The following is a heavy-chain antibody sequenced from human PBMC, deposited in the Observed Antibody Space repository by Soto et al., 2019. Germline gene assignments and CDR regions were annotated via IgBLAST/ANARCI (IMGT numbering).Heavy chain of an antibody. V-gene: IGHV3-21*01. CDR2: ISSGSSNI. J-gene: IGHJ4*02. D-gene: IGHD2-15*01. Sequence: EVQLVESGGGLVKPGGSLTLSCAASRFAFRSYNMNWVRQAPGKGLEWVASISSGSSNIYYADSVKGRFTISRDNAKNSLFLQMDSLRAEDSAGYYCASANVVAANFDFWGQGTLVTVSS. CDR1: RFAFRSYN. CDR3: ASANVVAANFDF.